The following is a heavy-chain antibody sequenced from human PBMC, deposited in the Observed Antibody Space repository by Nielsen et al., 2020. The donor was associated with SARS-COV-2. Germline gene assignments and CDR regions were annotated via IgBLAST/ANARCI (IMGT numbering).Heavy chain of an antibody. CDR3: ARDSGIADDDAFDI. J-gene: IGHJ3*02. CDR2: IYYSGST. Sequence: GSLRLSCTVSGGSISSYYWSWIRQPPGKGLEWIGYIYYSGSTNYNPSLKSRVTISVDTSKNQFSLKLSSVTAADTAVYYCARDSGIADDDAFDIWGQGTMVTVSS. CDR1: GGSISSYY. V-gene: IGHV4-59*01.